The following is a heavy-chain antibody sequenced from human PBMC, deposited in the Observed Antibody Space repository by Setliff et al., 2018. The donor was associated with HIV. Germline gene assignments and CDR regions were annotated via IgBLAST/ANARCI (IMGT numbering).Heavy chain of an antibody. D-gene: IGHD2-2*03. Sequence: LRLSCAASGFTFVSCAMNWVRQAPGKGLEWVSSITGGGVTTYYADSVKGRFTISRDNSKNTLYLQMNSLRDEDTAIYYCAKAVRYGGYSYFYYGFDVWGQGTTVTVSS. CDR1: GFTFVSCA. CDR2: ITGGGVTT. CDR3: AKAVRYGGYSYFYYGFDV. J-gene: IGHJ6*02. V-gene: IGHV3-23*01.